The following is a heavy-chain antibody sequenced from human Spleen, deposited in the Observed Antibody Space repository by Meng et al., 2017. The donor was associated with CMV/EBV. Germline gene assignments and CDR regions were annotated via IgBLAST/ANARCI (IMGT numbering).Heavy chain of an antibody. CDR2: IKEDGSEK. CDR1: GFTFSSYA. J-gene: IGHJ3*02. Sequence: GESLKISCAASGFTFSSYAMTWVRQAPGKGLEWVANIKEDGSEKYYVDSAKGRFSISRDDARNSLYLQMNSLRVEDTAVYYCGRIMQSSGVMRYMEWLLNAFDMWGQGTMVTV. CDR3: GRIMQSSGVMRYMEWLLNAFDM. V-gene: IGHV3-7*01. D-gene: IGHD3-3*01.